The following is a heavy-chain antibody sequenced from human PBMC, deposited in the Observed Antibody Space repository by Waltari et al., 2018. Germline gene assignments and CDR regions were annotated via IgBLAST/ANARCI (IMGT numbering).Heavy chain of an antibody. D-gene: IGHD6-13*01. V-gene: IGHV4-34*01. CDR2: INHRGTS. CDR3: ARSGSFLDY. Sequence: QVQLQQWGAGLLKPSETLSLTCAVYGGSFSGYYWSWIRQSPKKGLEWIGEINHRGTSKHNPSLKSRVTISVDTSKNQFSLRLTSVTAADTAVYYCARSGSFLDYWGHGTLVTVSS. CDR1: GGSFSGYY. J-gene: IGHJ4*01.